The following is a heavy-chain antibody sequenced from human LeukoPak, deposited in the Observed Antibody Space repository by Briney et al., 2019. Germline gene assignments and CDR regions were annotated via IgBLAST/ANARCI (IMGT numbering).Heavy chain of an antibody. D-gene: IGHD5-24*01. Sequence: SETLSLTCNVSGGSISSYYWSWIRQPPGKGLEWIGYIYYSGSTNYNPSLKSRVTISVDTSKNQFSLKLSSVTAADTAVYYCARVSPRRDGYNFMDYWGQGTLVTVSS. J-gene: IGHJ4*02. CDR3: ARVSPRRDGYNFMDY. CDR2: IYYSGST. CDR1: GGSISSYY. V-gene: IGHV4-59*01.